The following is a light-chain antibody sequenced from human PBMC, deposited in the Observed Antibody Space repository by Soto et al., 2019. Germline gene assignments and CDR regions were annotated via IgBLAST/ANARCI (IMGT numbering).Light chain of an antibody. Sequence: EIVMTPSPATGSVSPGARVTLSCRASQSVSSNLAWYQQKPGQAPRLLIYDASKRAAGIPARFSGSGSGTEFTLTISSLQSEDFAVYYCQKYNNWPPWTFGQGTKVDIK. CDR3: QKYNNWPPWT. J-gene: IGKJ1*01. V-gene: IGKV3-15*01. CDR2: DAS. CDR1: QSVSSN.